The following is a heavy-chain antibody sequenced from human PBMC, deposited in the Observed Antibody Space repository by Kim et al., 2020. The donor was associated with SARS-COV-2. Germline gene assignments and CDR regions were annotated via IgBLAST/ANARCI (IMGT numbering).Heavy chain of an antibody. CDR2: INPNSGGT. D-gene: IGHD2-2*01. CDR1: GYTFTGYY. Sequence: ASVKVSCKASGYTFTGYYMHWVRQAPGQGLEWMGWINPNSGGTNYAQKFQGRVTMTRDTSISTAYMELSRLRSDDTAVYYCAPLEEYCSSTSCQQPWGQGTLVTVSS. J-gene: IGHJ5*02. CDR3: APLEEYCSSTSCQQP. V-gene: IGHV1-2*02.